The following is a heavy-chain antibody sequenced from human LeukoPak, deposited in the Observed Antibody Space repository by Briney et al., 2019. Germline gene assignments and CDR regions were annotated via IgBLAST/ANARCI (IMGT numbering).Heavy chain of an antibody. J-gene: IGHJ5*02. V-gene: IGHV4-39*07. Sequence: SETLSLTCTVSGGSISSSSYYWGWIRQPPGKGLEWIGSIYYSGSTYYNPSLKSRVTISVDTSKNQFSLKLSSVTAADTAVYYCARDWGTRAWFDPWGQGTPVTVSS. CDR1: GGSISSSSYY. CDR2: IYYSGST. D-gene: IGHD3-16*01. CDR3: ARDWGTRAWFDP.